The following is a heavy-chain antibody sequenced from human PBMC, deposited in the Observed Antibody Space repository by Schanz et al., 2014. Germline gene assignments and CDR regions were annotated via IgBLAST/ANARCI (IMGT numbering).Heavy chain of an antibody. CDR2: IIPITGIT. V-gene: IGHV1-69*02. CDR3: ARTGYDPSLNH. Sequence: QVQLVQSGAEVKKPGSSVKVSCTASGDTFRSYTINWVRHAPGQGFEWMGRIIPITGITNYAQKFQGRVPFTADKSTSTAFLEVNSLRSEDTAVYYCARTGYDPSLNHWGQGTLVTVSS. D-gene: IGHD5-12*01. J-gene: IGHJ5*02. CDR1: GDTFRSYT.